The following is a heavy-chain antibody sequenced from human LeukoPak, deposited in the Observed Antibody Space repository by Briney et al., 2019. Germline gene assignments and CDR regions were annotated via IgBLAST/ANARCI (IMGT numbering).Heavy chain of an antibody. Sequence: SETLSLTCIVSGGSISSSNSYWDWIRQPPGRGLEWIGDISHSGTINYNPSLRTRVTISADTSKNQFSLKLNSVTAADTAVYYCARRSIGVTTVTNNWFDPWGQGTLVIVSS. CDR1: GGSISSSNSY. V-gene: IGHV4-39*01. CDR3: ARRSIGVTTVTNNWFDP. J-gene: IGHJ5*02. D-gene: IGHD4-17*01. CDR2: ISHSGTI.